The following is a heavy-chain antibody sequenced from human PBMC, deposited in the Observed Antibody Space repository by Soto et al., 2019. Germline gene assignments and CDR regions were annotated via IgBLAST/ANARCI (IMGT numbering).Heavy chain of an antibody. Sequence: GGSLRLSCAASGFTFSSYAMHWVRQAPGKGLEWVAVISYDGSNKYYADSVKGRFTISRDNSKNTLYLQMNSLRAEDTAVYYCARDVGPNERKWEQTFDYWGQGTLVTVSS. J-gene: IGHJ4*02. CDR1: GFTFSSYA. V-gene: IGHV3-30-3*01. D-gene: IGHD1-26*01. CDR2: ISYDGSNK. CDR3: ARDVGPNERKWEQTFDY.